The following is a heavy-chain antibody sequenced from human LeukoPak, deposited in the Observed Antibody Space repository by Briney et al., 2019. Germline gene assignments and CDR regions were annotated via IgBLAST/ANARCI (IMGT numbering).Heavy chain of an antibody. CDR2: TIPNYGTA. Sequence: ASVKVSCKASGGTFSSYVISWVRQAPGQGLEWMGGTIPNYGTANYAQKSQGRVTITADEPTSTAYMELSSLRSEDTAIYYCAREIGLSSSGWYERMRKRNGLDVWGQGTTVTVSS. V-gene: IGHV1-69*01. CDR1: GGTFSSYV. D-gene: IGHD6-19*01. J-gene: IGHJ6*02. CDR3: AREIGLSSSGWYERMRKRNGLDV.